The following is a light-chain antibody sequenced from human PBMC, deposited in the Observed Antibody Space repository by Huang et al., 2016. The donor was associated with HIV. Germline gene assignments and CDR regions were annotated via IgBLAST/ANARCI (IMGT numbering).Light chain of an antibody. CDR1: QSVGNW. CDR2: TAS. J-gene: IGKJ2*01. V-gene: IGKV1-5*03. CDR3: QQYNGFYT. Sequence: DIQMTQSPSTLSASVGDRVTITCRASQSVGNWLAWYQQKPGQAPKLLIYTASTLQNGVPSRFSGSGSETEFTLTINSLQPDDFATYYCQQYNGFYTFGQGTRLDIK.